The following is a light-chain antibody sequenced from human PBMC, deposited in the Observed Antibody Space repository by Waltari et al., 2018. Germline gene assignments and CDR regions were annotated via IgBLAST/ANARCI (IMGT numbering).Light chain of an antibody. CDR1: SSNIGSNY. V-gene: IGLV1-47*01. CDR2: RNN. Sequence: QSVLTQPPSASGTPGQRVTISCSRSSSNIGSNYVYWYQQLPGPPPKLLIYRNNQRPSGVPDRFSGSKSGTSASLAISGLRSEDEADYYCAAWDDSLSGWVFGGGTKLTVL. J-gene: IGLJ3*02. CDR3: AAWDDSLSGWV.